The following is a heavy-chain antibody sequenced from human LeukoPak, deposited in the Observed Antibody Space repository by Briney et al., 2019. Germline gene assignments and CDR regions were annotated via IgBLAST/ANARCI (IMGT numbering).Heavy chain of an antibody. J-gene: IGHJ4*02. V-gene: IGHV1-8*01. D-gene: IGHD2-2*01. Sequence: ASVKVSCKASGYTFTSYDINWVRQATGQGLEWMGWMNPNSGNIGYAQKFQGRVTMTRNTSISTAYMELSSLRSEDTAVYYCASERFGIGYCSSTSCYSIDHWGQGTLVTVSS. CDR2: MNPNSGNI. CDR3: ASERFGIGYCSSTSCYSIDH. CDR1: GYTFTSYD.